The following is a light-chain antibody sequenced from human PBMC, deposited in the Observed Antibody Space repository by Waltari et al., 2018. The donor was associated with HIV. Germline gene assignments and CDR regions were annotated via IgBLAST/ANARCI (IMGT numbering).Light chain of an antibody. CDR3: ATWIDSV. V-gene: IGLV1-47*01. CDR2: RNN. J-gene: IGLJ2*01. Sequence: QSVLTQPPSASVTPAQRVTISCSGISSNIGSNCVYWNHHLPGTAPKLLVYRNNPRPSGVPDQLSGSKSGTSASLAISGRRSEDEADYYCATWIDSVVGGGTKLTVL. CDR1: SSNIGSNC.